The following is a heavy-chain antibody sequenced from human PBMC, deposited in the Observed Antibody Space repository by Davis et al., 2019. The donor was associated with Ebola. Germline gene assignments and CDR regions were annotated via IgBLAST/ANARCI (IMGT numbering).Heavy chain of an antibody. CDR2: ISSSSYI. J-gene: IGHJ4*02. Sequence: GGSLRLSCAASGFTFSSYSMNWVRQAPGKGLEWVSSISSSSYIYYADSVKGRFTISRDNAKNSLYLQMNSLRAEDTAVYYCARVLYSGSPHGTFWGQGTLVTVSS. CDR1: GFTFSSYS. CDR3: ARVLYSGSPHGTF. D-gene: IGHD1-26*01. V-gene: IGHV3-21*01.